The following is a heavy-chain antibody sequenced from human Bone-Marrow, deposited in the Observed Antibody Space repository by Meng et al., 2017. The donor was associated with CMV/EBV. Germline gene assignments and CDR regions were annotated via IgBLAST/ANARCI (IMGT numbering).Heavy chain of an antibody. J-gene: IGHJ6*02. CDR1: GGSFSGYY. CDR2: SNHSRST. CDR3: ASDRIVVVPAATLSYYYYSMDV. V-gene: IGHV4-34*01. D-gene: IGHD2-2*01. Sequence: GSLRLSCPVYGGSFSGYYWCWIRQPPGKGLEWIGESNHSRSTNYNPSLKRRVTISVDTSKTQFSLKLSSVTAADTAVYYCASDRIVVVPAATLSYYYYSMDVWGQGTTVTVSS.